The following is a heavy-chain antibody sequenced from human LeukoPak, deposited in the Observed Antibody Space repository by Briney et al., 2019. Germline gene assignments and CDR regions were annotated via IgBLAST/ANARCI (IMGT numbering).Heavy chain of an antibody. CDR1: GFTFSSYA. J-gene: IGHJ4*02. CDR2: ISYDGSNK. D-gene: IGHD2-2*01. V-gene: IGHV3-30*04. Sequence: GGSLRLSCAASGFTFSSYAMHWVRQAPGKGLERVAVISYDGSNKYYADSVKGRFTISRDNSKNTLYLQMNSLRAEDTAVYFCARDLPYCSSTSCYSGIDYWGQGTLVTVSS. CDR3: ARDLPYCSSTSCYSGIDY.